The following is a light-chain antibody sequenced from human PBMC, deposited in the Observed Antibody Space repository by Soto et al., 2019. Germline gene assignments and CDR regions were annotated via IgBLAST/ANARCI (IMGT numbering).Light chain of an antibody. CDR2: AAS. Sequence: DIQMTQSPSSLSASVGDRITITCRASQSITSYLNWYQHKPGKAPKLLIYAASSLQSGVPSRFSGSGSGTEFTLTINSLQPDDFATYYCQQYHIYSGTVGQGTKVDI. CDR1: QSITSY. J-gene: IGKJ1*01. CDR3: QQYHIYSGT. V-gene: IGKV1-39*01.